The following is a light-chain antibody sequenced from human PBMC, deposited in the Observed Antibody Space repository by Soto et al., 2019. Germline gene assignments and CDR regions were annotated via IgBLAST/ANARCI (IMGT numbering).Light chain of an antibody. CDR1: SSNIGNNY. J-gene: IGLJ1*01. CDR3: GTWDSSLSVYV. V-gene: IGLV1-51*01. CDR2: DNN. Sequence: QSVLTQPPSVSAAPGQKVTISCSGSSSNIGNNYVSWYQQFPGTAPKLLIYDNNKRPSGIPDRFSGSKSGTSATLGITGLQTGDEADYYCGTWDSSLSVYVFGTGTKLTVL.